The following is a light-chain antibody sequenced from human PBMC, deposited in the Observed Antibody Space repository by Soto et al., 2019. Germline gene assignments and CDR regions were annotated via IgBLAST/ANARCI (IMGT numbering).Light chain of an antibody. CDR2: KAS. CDR3: QHNKSQPYT. V-gene: IGKV1-5*03. J-gene: IGKJ2*01. Sequence: DIQMTQSPSALPASVGDRVTITCRASQSISGWLAWYQQRPGKAPKLLIYKASTLQSGVPSRFSGSGCETEFTLTISSLQSDDSATYYCQHNKSQPYTFGQGTKLEIK. CDR1: QSISGW.